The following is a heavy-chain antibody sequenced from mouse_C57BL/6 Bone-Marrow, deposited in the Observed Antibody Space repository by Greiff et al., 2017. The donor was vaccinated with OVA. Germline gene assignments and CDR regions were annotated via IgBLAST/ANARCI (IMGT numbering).Heavy chain of an antibody. V-gene: IGHV1-61*01. CDR2: IYPSDSET. D-gene: IGHD1-1*01. Sequence: QVQLQQPGAELVRPGSSVKLSCKASGYTFTSYWMDWVKQRPGQGLEWIGNIYPSDSETHYNQKFKDKANLTVDKSSSTAYMQLSSLTSEDSAVYDGAREGGYYGSSYAWLAYWGQGTLVTVSA. J-gene: IGHJ3*01. CDR3: AREGGYYGSSYAWLAY. CDR1: GYTFTSYW.